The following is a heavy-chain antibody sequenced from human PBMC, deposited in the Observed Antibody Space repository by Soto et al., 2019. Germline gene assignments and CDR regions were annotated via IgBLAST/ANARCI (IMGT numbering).Heavy chain of an antibody. V-gene: IGHV3-30-3*01. J-gene: IGHJ5*02. CDR2: ISYDGSNK. Sequence: GGSLRLSCAASGFTFSSYAMHWVRQAPGKGLEWVAVISYDGSNKYYADSVKGRFTISRDNSKNTLYLQMNSLSAEDTAVYYCARDFYSSGWPRFDPWGQGTLVTVSS. CDR3: ARDFYSSGWPRFDP. D-gene: IGHD6-19*01. CDR1: GFTFSSYA.